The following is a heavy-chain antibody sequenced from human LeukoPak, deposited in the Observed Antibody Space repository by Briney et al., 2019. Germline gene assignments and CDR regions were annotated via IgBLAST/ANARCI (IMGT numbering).Heavy chain of an antibody. Sequence: GGSLRLSCAASGFTFSIYAMSWVRQAPGKGLQWVSSITSRGESTWYVDSVKGRFTITRDNSENTLYLQMHSLRAEDTAVYYCARDRPNYYGSEGHYYRRDGDYWGRGTLVSVSS. CDR3: ARDRPNYYGSEGHYYRRDGDY. J-gene: IGHJ4*02. V-gene: IGHV3-23*01. D-gene: IGHD3-10*01. CDR2: ITSRGEST. CDR1: GFTFSIYA.